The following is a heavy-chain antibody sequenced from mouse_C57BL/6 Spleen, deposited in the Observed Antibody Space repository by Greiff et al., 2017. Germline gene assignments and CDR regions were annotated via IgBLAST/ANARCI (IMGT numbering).Heavy chain of an antibody. CDR3: ARSYDYDVGYAMDY. V-gene: IGHV1-76*01. CDR1: GYTFTDYY. Sequence: VQLKESGAELVRPGASVKLSCKASGYTFTDYYINWVKQRPGQGLEWIARIYPGSGNTYYNEKFKGKATLTAEKSSSTAYMQLSSLTSEDSAVYFCARSYDYDVGYAMDYWGQGTSVTVSS. CDR2: IYPGSGNT. D-gene: IGHD2-4*01. J-gene: IGHJ4*01.